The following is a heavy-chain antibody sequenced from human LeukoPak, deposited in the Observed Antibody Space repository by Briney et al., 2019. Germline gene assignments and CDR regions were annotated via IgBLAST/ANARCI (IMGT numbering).Heavy chain of an antibody. D-gene: IGHD1-20*01. CDR3: ATLTGIGSYVY. CDR2: INPSGGST. J-gene: IGHJ4*02. V-gene: IGHV1-46*01. Sequence: ASVKVSCTASGYTFTSYYMHWVRQAPGQGLEWMGIINPSGGSTSYAQKFQGRVTMTRDTSTSTVYMELSSLRSEDTAVYYCATLTGIGSYVYWGQGTLVTVSS. CDR1: GYTFTSYY.